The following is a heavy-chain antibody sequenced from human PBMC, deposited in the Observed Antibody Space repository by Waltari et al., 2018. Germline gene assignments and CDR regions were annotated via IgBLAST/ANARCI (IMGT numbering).Heavy chain of an antibody. V-gene: IGHV3-23*03. CDR1: GFPFSSYA. CDR3: AKEAAAGDY. Sequence: EVQLLESGGGLVQPGGSLRLSCAASGFPFSSYAMSWVRQAPGKGLEWVSVIYSGGSTYYADSVKGRFTISRDNSKNTLYLQMNSLRAEDTAVYYCAKEAAAGDYWGQGTLVTVSS. J-gene: IGHJ4*02. CDR2: IYSGGST. D-gene: IGHD6-13*01.